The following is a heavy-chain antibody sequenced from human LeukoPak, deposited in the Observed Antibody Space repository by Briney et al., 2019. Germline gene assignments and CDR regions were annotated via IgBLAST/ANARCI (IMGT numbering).Heavy chain of an antibody. J-gene: IGHJ4*02. V-gene: IGHV3-53*01. CDR2: IYSGGST. Sequence: GGSLRLSCAASGFTVSTNYMSWVRQAPGKGLEWVSVIYSGGSTYYADSVKGRFTISRDNSKNTLYLQMNSLRAEDTPVYYCARGEWLRFDLEDWGQGTLVTVSS. D-gene: IGHD5-12*01. CDR3: ARGEWLRFDLED. CDR1: GFTVSTNY.